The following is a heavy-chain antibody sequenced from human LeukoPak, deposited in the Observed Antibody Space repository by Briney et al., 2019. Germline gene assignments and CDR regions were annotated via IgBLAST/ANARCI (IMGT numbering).Heavy chain of an antibody. CDR3: ARVGVGYCSSTSCYTRFNWFDP. CDR1: GYTFTSYG. V-gene: IGHV1-18*01. CDR2: ISAYNGNT. D-gene: IGHD2-2*02. J-gene: IGHJ5*02. Sequence: ASVKVSCKASGYTFTSYGISWVRQAPGQGLEWMGWISAYNGNTNYAQKLQGRVTMTTDTSTSTAYMELRSLRSDDTAVYYCARVGVGYCSSTSCYTRFNWFDPWGQETLVTVSS.